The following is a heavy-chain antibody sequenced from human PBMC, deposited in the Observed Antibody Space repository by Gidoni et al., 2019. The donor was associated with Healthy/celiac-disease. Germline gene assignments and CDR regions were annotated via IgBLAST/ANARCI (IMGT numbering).Heavy chain of an antibody. CDR2: IYYSGST. J-gene: IGHJ5*02. V-gene: IGHV4-39*07. CDR3: ARDLRWELLGNWFDP. D-gene: IGHD1-26*01. Sequence: QLQLQESGPGLVKPSGTLSLTFSVSVDSISSSSYYWGWVRQPPGKGVGVIGGIYYSGSTYYNPSLKSRVTISVDTSKNQFSLKLSSVTAADTAVYYCARDLRWELLGNWFDPWGQGTLVTVSS. CDR1: VDSISSSSYY.